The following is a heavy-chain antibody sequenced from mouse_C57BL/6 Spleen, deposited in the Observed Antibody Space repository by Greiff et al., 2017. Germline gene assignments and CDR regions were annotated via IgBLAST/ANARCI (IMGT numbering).Heavy chain of an antibody. Sequence: VQLQQPGAELVKPGASVKMSCKASGYTFTSYWITWVKQRPGQGLERIGDIYPGSGSTNYNEKFKSKATLTVDTSSSTAYMQLSSLTSEDSAVYYCARLGALYSNPYYFDYWGQGTTLTVSS. CDR2: IYPGSGST. CDR3: ARLGALYSNPYYFDY. CDR1: GYTFTSYW. V-gene: IGHV1-55*01. D-gene: IGHD2-5*01. J-gene: IGHJ2*01.